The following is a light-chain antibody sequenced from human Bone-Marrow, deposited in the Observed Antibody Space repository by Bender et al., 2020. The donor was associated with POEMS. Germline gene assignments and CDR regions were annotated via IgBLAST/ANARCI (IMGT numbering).Light chain of an antibody. CDR2: EVT. CDR1: SGDVGGYDY. J-gene: IGLJ2*01. Sequence: QSALTQPRSVSGSPGQSVTISCTGTSGDVGGYDYVSWYQQHPGKAPKLILYEVTRRPSGVPGRFSGSKSGNTASLTISGLQADDEGDYYCCAYAGSRTFVLFGGGTKLTVL. V-gene: IGLV2-11*01. CDR3: CAYAGSRTFVL.